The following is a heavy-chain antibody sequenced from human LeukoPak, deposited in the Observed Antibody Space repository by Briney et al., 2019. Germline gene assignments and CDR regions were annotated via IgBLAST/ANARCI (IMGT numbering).Heavy chain of an antibody. CDR2: ISYDGSNK. CDR1: GFTFSSYW. CDR3: ARDAPPSSSWYRGYYYGMDV. J-gene: IGHJ6*02. V-gene: IGHV3-30*03. Sequence: PGGSLRLSCAASGFTFSSYWMHWVRQAPGKGLEWVAVISYDGSNKYYADSVKGRFTISRDNSKNTLYLQMNSLRAEDTAVYYCARDAPPSSSWYRGYYYGMDVWGQGTTVTVSS. D-gene: IGHD6-13*01.